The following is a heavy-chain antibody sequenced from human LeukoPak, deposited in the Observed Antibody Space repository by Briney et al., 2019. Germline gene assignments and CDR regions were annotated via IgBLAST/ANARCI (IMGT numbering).Heavy chain of an antibody. D-gene: IGHD3-10*01. J-gene: IGHJ2*01. CDR1: GGSISSYY. Sequence: SETLSLTCTVSGGSISSYYWSWIRQPPGKGLEWIGYIFYSGSTNYNPSLKSRVTISVDTSKNQFSLKLSSVTAADTAVYFCARVYYGRSYDYWYFDLWGRGTLVTVSS. V-gene: IGHV4-59*01. CDR2: IFYSGST. CDR3: ARVYYGRSYDYWYFDL.